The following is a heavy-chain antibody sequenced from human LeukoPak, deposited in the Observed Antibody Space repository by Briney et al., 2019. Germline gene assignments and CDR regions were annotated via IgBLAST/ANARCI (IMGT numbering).Heavy chain of an antibody. D-gene: IGHD3-22*01. V-gene: IGHV3-23*01. CDR3: VYYDSSGYYYGRLRY. Sequence: PGGSLRLSCVGYGFTFNNHAISWVRQAPGKGPEWVSGISADGSNTYYADPVKGRFTIFRDNSKNTLYLQMNSLRAEDTAVYYCVYYDSSGYYYGRLRYWGQGTQVTVSS. CDR1: GFTFNNHA. J-gene: IGHJ4*02. CDR2: ISADGSNT.